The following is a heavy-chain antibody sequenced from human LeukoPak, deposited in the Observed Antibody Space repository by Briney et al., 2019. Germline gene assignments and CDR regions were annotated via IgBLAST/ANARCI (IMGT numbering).Heavy chain of an antibody. V-gene: IGHV1-3*01. CDR2: INAGNGNT. Sequence: ASVKVSCKASGYTFTSYAMHWVRQAPGQRLEWMGWINAGNGNTKYSQKFQGRVTITRDTSASTAYMELSSLRSEDTAVYYCARDLYPYYYGSGSYGRVWYCMDVWGKGTTVTVSS. CDR1: GYTFTSYA. D-gene: IGHD3-10*01. J-gene: IGHJ6*04. CDR3: ARDLYPYYYGSGSYGRVWYCMDV.